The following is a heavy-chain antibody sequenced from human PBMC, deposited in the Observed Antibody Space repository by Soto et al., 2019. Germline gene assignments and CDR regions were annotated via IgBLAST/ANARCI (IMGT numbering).Heavy chain of an antibody. J-gene: IGHJ6*03. CDR2: IYYSGST. Sequence: SETLSLTCTVSGGSISSYYWYWIRQPPGKGLEWIGYIYYSGSTNYNPYLKSRVTISVDTSKNQFSLKLSSVTAADTAVYYCARQTTVTGYYYYYMVLWGKGTTVSVS. CDR3: ARQTTVTGYYYYYMVL. D-gene: IGHD4-17*01. V-gene: IGHV4-59*08. CDR1: GGSISSYY.